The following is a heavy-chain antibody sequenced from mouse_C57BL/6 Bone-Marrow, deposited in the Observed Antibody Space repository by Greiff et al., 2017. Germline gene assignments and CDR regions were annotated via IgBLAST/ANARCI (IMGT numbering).Heavy chain of an antibody. CDR3: ARHGRDYEYEAWFAY. J-gene: IGHJ3*01. Sequence: EVQGVESGGDLVKPGGSLKLSCAASGFTFSSYGMSWVRQTPDKRLEWVATISSGGSYTYYPDSVKGRFTISRDNAKNTLYLQMSSLKSEDTAMYYGARHGRDYEYEAWFAYWGQGTLVTVSA. CDR1: GFTFSSYG. CDR2: ISSGGSYT. D-gene: IGHD2-4*01. V-gene: IGHV5-6*01.